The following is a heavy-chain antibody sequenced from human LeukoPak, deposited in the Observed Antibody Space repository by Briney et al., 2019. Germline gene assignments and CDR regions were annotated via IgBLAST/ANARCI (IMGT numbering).Heavy chain of an antibody. D-gene: IGHD5-24*01. CDR2: ISGSGGST. Sequence: GGTLRLSCAASGFTVSSYGMSWVRQAPGKGLEWVSAISGSGGSTYYADSVKGRFTISRDKSKNTLYLQMNSLRAEDTAVYYCARGGGRWKYLPYWGQGTLVTVSS. CDR1: GFTVSSYG. J-gene: IGHJ4*02. V-gene: IGHV3-23*01. CDR3: ARGGGRWKYLPY.